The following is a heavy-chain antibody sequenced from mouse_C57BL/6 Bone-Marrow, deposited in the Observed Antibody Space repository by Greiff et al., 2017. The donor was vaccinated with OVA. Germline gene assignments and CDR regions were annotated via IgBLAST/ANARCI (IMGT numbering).Heavy chain of an antibody. CDR2: IYPGDGDT. CDR1: GYAFSSSW. J-gene: IGHJ2*01. V-gene: IGHV1-82*01. D-gene: IGHD3-2*02. CDR3: ARLDSSGRD. Sequence: LQESGPELVKPGASVKISCKASGYAFSSSWMNWVKQRPGKGLEWIGRIYPGDGDTNYNGKFKGKATLTADKSSSTAYMQLSSLTSEDSAVYFCARLDSSGRDWGQGTTLTVSS.